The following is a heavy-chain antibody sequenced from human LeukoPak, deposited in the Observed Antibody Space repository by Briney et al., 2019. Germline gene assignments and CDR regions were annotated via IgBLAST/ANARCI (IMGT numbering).Heavy chain of an antibody. V-gene: IGHV3-23*01. Sequence: GGSLRLSCAASGFTFSSYAMSWVRQAPGKGLEWVSGISASGGSTYYADSVQGRFTISRDNSKNTLYLQMSSLRAEDTAVYYCAKPPGAISRYYFDYWGQGTLVIASS. CDR3: AKPPGAISRYYFDY. CDR1: GFTFSSYA. J-gene: IGHJ4*02. D-gene: IGHD1-14*01. CDR2: ISASGGST.